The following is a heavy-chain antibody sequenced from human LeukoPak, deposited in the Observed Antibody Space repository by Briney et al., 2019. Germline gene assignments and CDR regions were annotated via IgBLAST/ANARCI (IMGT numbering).Heavy chain of an antibody. CDR2: IYSGGSI. D-gene: IGHD5-18*01. Sequence: PGGSLRLSCAGSGFTVSSNYMTWVRQAPGKGLEWVSVIYSGGSIYYADSVKGRFTISRDISKNTVDLQLNSLRAEGTAVYYCASGKETSMAQGYWGQGTLVTVSS. V-gene: IGHV3-53*01. CDR3: ASGKETSMAQGY. J-gene: IGHJ4*02. CDR1: GFTVSSNY.